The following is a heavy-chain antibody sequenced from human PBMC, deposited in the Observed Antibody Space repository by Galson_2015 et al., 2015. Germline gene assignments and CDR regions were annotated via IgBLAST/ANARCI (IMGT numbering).Heavy chain of an antibody. CDR2: ISGSGLDWISSISGRGGAT. Sequence: SLRLSCAASGFTFSRSAMTWVRQAAGKGLEWVSSISGSGLDWISSISGRGGATYYADSVKGRFTISRDNSKNTLYLQVSSLRADDTAVYYCLQGGWGTRFDYWGQGTLVTVSS. J-gene: IGHJ4*02. CDR3: LQGGWGTRFDY. CDR1: GFTFSRSA. V-gene: IGHV3-23*01. D-gene: IGHD6-19*01.